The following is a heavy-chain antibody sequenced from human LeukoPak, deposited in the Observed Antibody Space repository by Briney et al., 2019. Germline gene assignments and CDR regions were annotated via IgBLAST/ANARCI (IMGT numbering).Heavy chain of an antibody. V-gene: IGHV1-8*01. J-gene: IGHJ4*02. CDR2: MNPNSGNT. Sequence: ASVKVSCKASGYTFTSYDINWVRQATGQGLEWMGWMNPNSGNTGYAQKFQGRVTMTRNTSISTAYMELSSLRSEDTAVYYCARAPVEMATNFDYWGQGTLVTVSP. CDR1: GYTFTSYD. CDR3: ARAPVEMATNFDY. D-gene: IGHD5-24*01.